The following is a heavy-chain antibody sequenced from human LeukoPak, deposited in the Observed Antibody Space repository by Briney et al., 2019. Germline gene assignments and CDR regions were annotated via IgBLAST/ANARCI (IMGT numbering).Heavy chain of an antibody. J-gene: IGHJ4*02. V-gene: IGHV4-39*02. CDR2: IYYGGST. CDR1: GGSISSRSYY. Sequence: SETLSLTCTVSGGSISSRSYYWGWIRQPPGKELEWIGSIYYGGSTYYNPSLKSRVTISVDTSKNQFSLKLSSVTAADTAVYYCARDTEMSAVFDSWGQGTLVTVSS. CDR3: ARDTEMSAVFDS. D-gene: IGHD3-3*01.